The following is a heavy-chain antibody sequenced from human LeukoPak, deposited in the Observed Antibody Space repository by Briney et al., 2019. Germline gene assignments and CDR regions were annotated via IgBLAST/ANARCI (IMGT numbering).Heavy chain of an antibody. CDR1: GGSISINSYY. CDR2: IYYSGSI. D-gene: IGHD6-19*01. V-gene: IGHV4-39*07. J-gene: IGHJ2*01. CDR3: ARSIAVAGTSNWYFDL. Sequence: PSETLSLTCTVSGGSISINSYYWGWIRQPPGKGLEWIGHIYYSGSIYYNPSLKSRVTMSVDTSKNQFSLKLSSVTAVDTAVYYCARSIAVAGTSNWYFDLWGRGTLVTVSS.